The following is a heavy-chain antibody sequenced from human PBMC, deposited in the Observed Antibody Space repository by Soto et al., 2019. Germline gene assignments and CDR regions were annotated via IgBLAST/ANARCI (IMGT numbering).Heavy chain of an antibody. CDR1: GGSFSGYY. CDR3: ARGDNLYYYDSSGSLDY. Sequence: SETLSLTCAVYGGSFSGYYWSWIRQPPGKGLEWIGEINHSGSTNYNPSLKSRVTISVDTSKNQFSLKLSSVTAADTAVYYCARGDNLYYYDSSGSLDYWGQGPLVTVSS. CDR2: INHSGST. V-gene: IGHV4-34*01. J-gene: IGHJ4*02. D-gene: IGHD3-22*01.